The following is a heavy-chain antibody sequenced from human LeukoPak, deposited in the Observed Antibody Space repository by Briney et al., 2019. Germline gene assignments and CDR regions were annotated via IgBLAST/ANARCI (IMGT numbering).Heavy chain of an antibody. J-gene: IGHJ4*02. V-gene: IGHV1-8*03. Sequence: ASVKVSCKTSGYTFTNYDINWVRQATGQGLEWMGWIIPKSGRTGYAQKFQGRATFTRNTSISTAYMELNNLRSDDTAVYYCARETSSRFFDYWGQGTLLTVSS. CDR2: IIPKSGRT. CDR1: GYTFTNYD. CDR3: ARETSSRFFDY.